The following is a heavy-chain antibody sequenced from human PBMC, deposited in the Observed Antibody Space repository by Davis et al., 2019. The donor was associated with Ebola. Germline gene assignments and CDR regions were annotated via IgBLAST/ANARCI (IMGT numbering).Heavy chain of an antibody. CDR1: GFTSRSYW. Sequence: GESLKISCEASGFTSRSYWMHWVRQAPGKGLVWVSRINPEATTTNYADSVKGRFTISRDNAKNTLYLQMNSLRDEDTAVYYCARGGLEPVDYWGQGTQVTVSS. D-gene: IGHD1-1*01. CDR2: INPEATTT. J-gene: IGHJ4*02. CDR3: ARGGLEPVDY. V-gene: IGHV3-74*01.